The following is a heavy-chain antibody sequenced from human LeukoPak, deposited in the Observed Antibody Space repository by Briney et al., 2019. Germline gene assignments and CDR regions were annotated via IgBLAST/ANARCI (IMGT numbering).Heavy chain of an antibody. Sequence: GGSLRLSCAASGFTFSSYGTHWVRQAPGKGLEWVAVISYDGSNKYYADSVKGRLTISRDNSKNTLYLQMNSLRAEDTAVYYCAKSKGTTGTTGVDYWGQGTLVTVSS. CDR2: ISYDGSNK. CDR1: GFTFSSYG. J-gene: IGHJ4*02. CDR3: AKSKGTTGTTGVDY. D-gene: IGHD1-1*01. V-gene: IGHV3-30*18.